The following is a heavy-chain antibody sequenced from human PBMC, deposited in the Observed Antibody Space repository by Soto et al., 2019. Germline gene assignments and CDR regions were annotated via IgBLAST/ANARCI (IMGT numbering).Heavy chain of an antibody. J-gene: IGHJ6*02. V-gene: IGHV5-51*01. CDR1: GYSFTNYG. CDR3: ARQPGGWFGMDV. D-gene: IGHD6-19*01. CDR2: IYPGDSDT. Sequence: GESREIACKGSGYSFTNYGIGWVRQMPGRVLEWMGIIYPGDSDTRXXPAFLGQXXIAVDKSIISXDLQWXVLKASDTAMYYCARQPGGWFGMDVWRQGTTVTVSS.